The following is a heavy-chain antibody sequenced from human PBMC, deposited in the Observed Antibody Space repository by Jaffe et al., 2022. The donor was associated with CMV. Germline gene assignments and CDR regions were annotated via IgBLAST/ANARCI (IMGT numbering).Heavy chain of an antibody. Sequence: QVQLVQSGAEVKKPGASVKVSCKASGFTLSDYYMYWVRQAPGQGLEWMGWIHPRSGATKYAQKFQGRVTMTRDTSINIVYMEMSWLTTDDTAVYYCARDGASVMVEFDSWGQGTLVTVSS. CDR1: GFTLSDYY. D-gene: IGHD5-18*01. J-gene: IGHJ4*02. CDR2: IHPRSGAT. V-gene: IGHV1-2*02. CDR3: ARDGASVMVEFDS.